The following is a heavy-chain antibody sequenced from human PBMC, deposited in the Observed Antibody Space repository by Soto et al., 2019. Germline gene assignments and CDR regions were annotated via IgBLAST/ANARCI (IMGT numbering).Heavy chain of an antibody. CDR2: ISSSSSYI. CDR3: ARDVLEINYFHY. CDR1: GFTFSSYS. Sequence: EVQLVESGGGLVKPGGSLRLSCAASGFTFSSYSMNWVRQPPGKGLEWVSSISSSSSYIYYADSVKGRFTISRDNAKNSLYLQMNSVRAEDTAVYYCARDVLEINYFHYWGQGPLVTVSS. V-gene: IGHV3-21*01. J-gene: IGHJ4*02. D-gene: IGHD1-1*01.